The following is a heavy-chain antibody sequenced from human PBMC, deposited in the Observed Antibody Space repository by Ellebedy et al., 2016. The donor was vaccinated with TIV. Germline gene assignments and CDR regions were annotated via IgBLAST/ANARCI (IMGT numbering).Heavy chain of an antibody. V-gene: IGHV3-21*01. CDR3: ARGALGIAAAGYNGY. D-gene: IGHD6-13*01. CDR1: GFTFSSYT. J-gene: IGHJ4*02. CDR2: ISSSRSYI. Sequence: GESLKISCAASGFTFSSYTMNWVRQAPGKGLEWVSSISSSRSYIYYADSVKGRFTISRDNAKNSLYLQMNSLRAEDTAVYYCARGALGIAAAGYNGYWGQGTLVTVSS.